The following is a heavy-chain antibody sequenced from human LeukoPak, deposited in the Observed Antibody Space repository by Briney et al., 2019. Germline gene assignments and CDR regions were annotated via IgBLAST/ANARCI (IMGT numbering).Heavy chain of an antibody. CDR2: INPNSGGT. CDR1: GYTFTGYY. D-gene: IGHD3-22*01. Sequence: ASVKVSCKASGYTFTGYYMHWVRQAPGQGLERMGWINPNSGGTNYAQKFQGRVTMTRDTSISTAYMELSRLRSDDTAVYYCARDRYYYDSSGYHDYWGQGTLVTVSS. CDR3: ARDRYYYDSSGYHDY. V-gene: IGHV1-2*02. J-gene: IGHJ4*02.